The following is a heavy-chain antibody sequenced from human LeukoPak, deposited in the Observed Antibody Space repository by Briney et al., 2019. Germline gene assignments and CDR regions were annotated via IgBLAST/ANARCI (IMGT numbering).Heavy chain of an antibody. CDR3: ARYSTSWYTFDY. D-gene: IGHD6-13*01. V-gene: IGHV4-61*01. Sequence: SETLSLTCTVSGGSVSGTSFYWSWIRQPPGKGLEWIGYIYYSGSTTYSPSLKSRVTISVDTSMNQFSLKLSSVTAADTAVYFCARYSTSWYTFDYWGQGTLVTVSS. CDR1: GGSVSGTSFY. CDR2: IYYSGST. J-gene: IGHJ4*02.